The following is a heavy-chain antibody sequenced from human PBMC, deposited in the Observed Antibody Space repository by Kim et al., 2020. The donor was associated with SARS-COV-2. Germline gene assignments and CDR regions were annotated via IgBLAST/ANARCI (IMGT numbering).Heavy chain of an antibody. D-gene: IGHD5-12*01. CDR2: INAGNGNI. J-gene: IGHJ4*02. CDR3: ARDLLHSGYDY. CDR1: GYTFTNYA. Sequence: ASVKVSCKASGYTFTNYAIQWVRQAPGQGLEWMGWINAGNGNIKYSQKFQGRATLTWDTSESTAYMELRALTSEDTAVYYCARDLLHSGYDYWGQGTLVTVSS. V-gene: IGHV1-3*01.